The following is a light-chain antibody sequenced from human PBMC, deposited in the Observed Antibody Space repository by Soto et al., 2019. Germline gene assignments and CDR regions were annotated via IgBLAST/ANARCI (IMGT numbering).Light chain of an antibody. Sequence: EIVMTQSPAPLSVSPGERSTLSCRASQSVSSNLAWYQQKPGQAPRLLIYGASTRATGIPARFSGSGSGTDFTLTISSLEPEDFAVYYCQQRSNWPRTFGQGTKVDIK. CDR2: GAS. CDR1: QSVSSN. CDR3: QQRSNWPRT. V-gene: IGKV3-15*01. J-gene: IGKJ1*01.